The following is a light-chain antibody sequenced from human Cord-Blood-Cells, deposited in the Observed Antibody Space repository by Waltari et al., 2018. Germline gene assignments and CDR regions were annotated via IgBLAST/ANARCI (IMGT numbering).Light chain of an antibody. J-gene: IGLJ1*01. CDR2: EVS. CDR1: SRDVRSYNL. Sequence: QSALTQPASVSGSPGPSITISCTGTSRDVRSYNLVSWYQQHPGKAPQLMIDEVSKRPSGVSNRFSGSKSGNTASLTISGLQAEDEADYYCCSYAGSSTFVFGTGTKVTVL. V-gene: IGLV2-23*02. CDR3: CSYAGSSTFV.